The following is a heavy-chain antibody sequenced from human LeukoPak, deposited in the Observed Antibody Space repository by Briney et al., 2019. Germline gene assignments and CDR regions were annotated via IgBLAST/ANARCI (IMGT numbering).Heavy chain of an antibody. J-gene: IGHJ6*03. Sequence: PGGSLRLSCAASGLTFDDYGMSWVRQAPGKGLEWVSAISGSGGSTYYADSVKGRFTISRDNSKNTLYLQMNSLRAEDTAVYYCARDSSEMSYNYYYYYMDVWGKGTTVTVSS. V-gene: IGHV3-23*01. D-gene: IGHD2-2*01. CDR2: ISGSGGST. CDR3: ARDSSEMSYNYYYYYMDV. CDR1: GLTFDDYG.